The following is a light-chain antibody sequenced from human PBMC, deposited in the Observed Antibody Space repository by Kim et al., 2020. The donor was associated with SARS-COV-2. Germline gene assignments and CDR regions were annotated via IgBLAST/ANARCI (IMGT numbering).Light chain of an antibody. CDR3: QHYGGSPRP. CDR2: DTS. V-gene: IGKV3-20*01. J-gene: IGKJ1*01. Sequence: CRGDGASLNCMASESVDRRHLAWYQQKPGQAPRLLMYDTSRRAPGISDRFSGSGSGTEFSLTISRLEPDDFAVYYCQHYGGSPRPFGQGTKVDIK. CDR1: ESVDRRH.